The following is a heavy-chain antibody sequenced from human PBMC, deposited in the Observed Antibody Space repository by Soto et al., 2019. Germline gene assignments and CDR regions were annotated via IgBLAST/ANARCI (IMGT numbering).Heavy chain of an antibody. J-gene: IGHJ6*02. D-gene: IGHD2-15*01. CDR2: ISWDGGST. Sequence: PWWSLRLSCSASVFTFDDYTMHWVRQAPGKGLEWVSLISWDGGSTYYADSVKGRFTISRDNSKNSLYLQMNSLRTEDTALYYCAKDRARDCSGGSCYSFYYYYGMDVWGQGTTVTVS. V-gene: IGHV3-43*01. CDR3: AKDRARDCSGGSCYSFYYYYGMDV. CDR1: VFTFDDYT.